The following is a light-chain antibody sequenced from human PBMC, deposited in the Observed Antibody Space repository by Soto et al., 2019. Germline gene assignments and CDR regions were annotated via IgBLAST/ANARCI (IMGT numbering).Light chain of an antibody. CDR1: SSDVGSYNL. CDR3: CSYATPRL. J-gene: IGLJ2*01. V-gene: IGLV2-23*02. Sequence: QSAPTQPASVSGSPGQSITISCTGTSSDVGSYNLVSWYQQHPGKAPKLIIYEVSERPSGVSHRFSGSKSGNTASLTISGLQAEDEADYYCCSYATPRLFGGGTKLTVL. CDR2: EVS.